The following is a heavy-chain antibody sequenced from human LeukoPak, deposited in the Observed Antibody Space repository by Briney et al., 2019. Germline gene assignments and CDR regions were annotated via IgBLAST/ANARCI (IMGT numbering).Heavy chain of an antibody. V-gene: IGHV4-61*02. J-gene: IGHJ3*02. CDR1: GGSISSGSYY. CDR2: IYTSGST. D-gene: IGHD4-11*01. CDR3: ARVGNYDDAFDI. Sequence: SETLSLTCTVSGGSISSGSYYWSWIRQPAGKGLGWIGRIYTSGSTNYNPSLKSRVTISVDTSKNQFSLKLSSVTAADTAVYYCARVGNYDDAFDIWGQGTMVTVSS.